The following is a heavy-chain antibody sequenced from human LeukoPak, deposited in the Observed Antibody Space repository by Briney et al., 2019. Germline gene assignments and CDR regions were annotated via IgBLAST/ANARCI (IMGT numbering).Heavy chain of an antibody. J-gene: IGHJ1*01. CDR3: ARDPWGSSGYFQH. D-gene: IGHD6-19*01. Sequence: GGSLRLSCAASGFTFSSYSMNWVRQAPGKGLEWVSLISTSSSYIYYADSVKGRFTISRDNAKNSLYLQMNTLRAEDTAVYYCARDPWGSSGYFQHWGQGTLVTVSS. CDR2: ISTSSSYI. CDR1: GFTFSSYS. V-gene: IGHV3-21*01.